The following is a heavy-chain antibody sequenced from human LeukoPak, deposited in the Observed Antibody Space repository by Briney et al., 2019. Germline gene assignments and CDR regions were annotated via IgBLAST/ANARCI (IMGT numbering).Heavy chain of an antibody. CDR3: ARDKLWSGIPLTEFDY. CDR2: INAGNGNT. Sequence: ASVTVSCKASQYSFSDYAIHWVRQAPGQRLEWMGWINAGNGNTKYSQKFQGRVTITRDTSASTAYMELSSLRSEDTAVYYCARDKLWSGIPLTEFDYWGQGTLVTVSS. V-gene: IGHV1-3*01. D-gene: IGHD3-3*01. J-gene: IGHJ4*02. CDR1: QYSFSDYA.